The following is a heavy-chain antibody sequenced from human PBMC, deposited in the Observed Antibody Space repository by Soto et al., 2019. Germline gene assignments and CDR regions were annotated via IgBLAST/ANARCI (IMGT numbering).Heavy chain of an antibody. Sequence: QVQLVESGGGVVQPGGSLRLSCAASGFTFSHCGFHWVRQAPGKGLEWVAVIWYDGTKQYYADSVKGRFTITRDNSKYTLYLGMNSLRAEDTAVYFCARDEGAPRTYYFDYWGQGALVTVSS. CDR2: IWYDGTKQ. CDR3: ARDEGAPRTYYFDY. J-gene: IGHJ4*02. CDR1: GFTFSHCG. V-gene: IGHV3-33*01.